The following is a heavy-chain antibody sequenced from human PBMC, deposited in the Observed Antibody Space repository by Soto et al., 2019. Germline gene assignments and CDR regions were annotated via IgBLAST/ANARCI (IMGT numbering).Heavy chain of an antibody. CDR3: ARDLTTVTYYYYYMDV. CDR1: GFTFSSYW. V-gene: IGHV3-7*01. CDR2: IKQDGSEK. D-gene: IGHD4-17*01. Sequence: EVQLVESGGGLVQPGGSLRLSCAASGFTFSSYWMSWVRQAPGKGLEWVANIKQDGSEKYYVDSVKGRFTISRDNAKNSQYLQMNSLRAEDTAVYYCARDLTTVTYYYYYMDVWGKGTTVTVSS. J-gene: IGHJ6*03.